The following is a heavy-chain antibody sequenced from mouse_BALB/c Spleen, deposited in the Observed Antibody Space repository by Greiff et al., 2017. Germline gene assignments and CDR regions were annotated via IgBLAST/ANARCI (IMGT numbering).Heavy chain of an antibody. CDR2: IDPENGDT. Sequence: EVKLKQSGAELVRSGASVKLSCTASGFNIKDYYMHWVKQRPEQGLEWIGWIDPENGDTEYAPKFQGKATMTADTSSNTAYLQLSSLTSEDTAVYYCNRGSFDYWGQGTTLTVSS. J-gene: IGHJ2*01. CDR3: NRGSFDY. V-gene: IGHV14-4*02. CDR1: GFNIKDYY.